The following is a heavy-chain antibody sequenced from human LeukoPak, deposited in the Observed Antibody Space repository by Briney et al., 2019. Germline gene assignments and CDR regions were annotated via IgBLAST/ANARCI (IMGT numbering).Heavy chain of an antibody. CDR1: GGSISSGDYY. V-gene: IGHV4-30-4*08. CDR3: ARDGDFWSGYYTGP. D-gene: IGHD3-3*01. CDR2: IYYSGST. J-gene: IGHJ5*02. Sequence: SQTLSLTCTVSGGSISSGDYYWRWLRQPPGKGREWLGYIYYSGSTYYNPSLKSRVTISVDTSKNQFSLKLSSVTAADTAVYYCARDGDFWSGYYTGPWGQGTLVTVSS.